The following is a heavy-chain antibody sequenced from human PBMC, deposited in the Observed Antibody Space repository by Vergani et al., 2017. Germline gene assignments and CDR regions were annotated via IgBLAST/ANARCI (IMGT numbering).Heavy chain of an antibody. CDR1: GGTFSSYA. J-gene: IGHJ3*02. CDR2: IITLLGTA. V-gene: IGHV1-69*11. D-gene: IGHD1-1*01. CDR3: ASWERVLDAFDI. Sequence: QVQLVQSGAEVKKPGSSVKVSCKASGGTFSSYAISWVRQAPGQGLEWMGRIITLLGTANYAQKFQGRVTITADESTSTAYMELSSLRAEDTAVYYCASWERVLDAFDIWGQGTMVTVAS.